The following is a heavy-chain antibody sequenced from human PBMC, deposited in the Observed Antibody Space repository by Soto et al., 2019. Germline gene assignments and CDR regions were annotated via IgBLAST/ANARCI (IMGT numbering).Heavy chain of an antibody. CDR3: ARRTNSSSWQRYNWFDP. CDR1: GGSFSGYY. Sequence: PSETLSLTCAVYGGSFSGYYWSWIRQPPGKGLEWIGEINHSGSTNYNPSLKSRVTISVDTSKNQFSLKLSSVTAADTAVYYCARRTNSSSWQRYNWFDPWGQGTMVTV. CDR2: INHSGST. D-gene: IGHD6-13*01. V-gene: IGHV4-34*01. J-gene: IGHJ5*02.